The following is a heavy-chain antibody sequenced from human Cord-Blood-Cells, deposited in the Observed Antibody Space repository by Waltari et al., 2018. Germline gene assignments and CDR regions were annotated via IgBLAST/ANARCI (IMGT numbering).Heavy chain of an antibody. CDR2: IKQDGSEK. V-gene: IGHV3-7*01. J-gene: IGHJ4*02. CDR1: GFTFSSYW. D-gene: IGHD1-26*01. Sequence: EVQLVESGGGLVQPGGSLSLSCAASGFTFSSYWMSWTRQAPGKGLEWVANIKQDGSEKYYVDAVKGRFTISRDNAKNSLYLQMNSLRAEDTAVYYCARGRMWGLLDYWGQGTLVTVSS. CDR3: ARGRMWGLLDY.